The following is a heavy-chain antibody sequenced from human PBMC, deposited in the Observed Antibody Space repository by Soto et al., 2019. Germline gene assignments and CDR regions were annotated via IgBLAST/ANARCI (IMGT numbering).Heavy chain of an antibody. Sequence: AGWSLRLACASSVFIFISYTMSWVRQAPGKGLEWVSTISGGGGTTFYADSVKGRFTISRDNSKNTLYLQMNSLGADDTAVYYCAKNKETGTTGGLGYWGQGTLVTVSS. CDR2: ISGGGGTT. D-gene: IGHD1-1*01. CDR1: VFIFISYT. V-gene: IGHV3-23*01. J-gene: IGHJ4*02. CDR3: AKNKETGTTGGLGY.